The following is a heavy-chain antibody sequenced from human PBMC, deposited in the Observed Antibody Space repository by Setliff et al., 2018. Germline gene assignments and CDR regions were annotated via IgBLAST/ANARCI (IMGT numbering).Heavy chain of an antibody. Sequence: ASETLSLTCTVSDGSSSSHYWSWIRQPPGKGLEWIGNIYYSGTTYSNPSLKSRVTMSVDTSKNQFSLRLNSVTASDTAVYYCATTGTYRYFDYWGQGTLVTVSS. CDR2: IYYSGTT. J-gene: IGHJ4*02. D-gene: IGHD1-1*01. CDR3: ATTGTYRYFDY. CDR1: DGSSSSHY. V-gene: IGHV4-59*04.